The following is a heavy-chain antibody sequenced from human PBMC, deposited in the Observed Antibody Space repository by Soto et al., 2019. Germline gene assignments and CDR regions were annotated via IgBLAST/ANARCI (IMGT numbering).Heavy chain of an antibody. D-gene: IGHD1-26*01. CDR3: ARDRGAGGGYFDN. CDR2: LWFDGTEK. CDR1: GFTSSSFG. V-gene: IGHV3-33*01. Sequence: GGSLRLSCAASGFTSSSFGMHWVRQAPGKGLEWVAVLWFDGTEKDYADSVKGRFTISRDTTKNTLYLQMNSLRAEDTAVYYCARDRGAGGGYFDNWGQGTLVTVSS. J-gene: IGHJ4*02.